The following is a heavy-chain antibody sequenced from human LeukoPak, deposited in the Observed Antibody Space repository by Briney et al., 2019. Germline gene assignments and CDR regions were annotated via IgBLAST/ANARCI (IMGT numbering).Heavy chain of an antibody. D-gene: IGHD6-19*01. V-gene: IGHV3-33*06. J-gene: IGHJ6*02. CDR1: GFTFSSFW. Sequence: GGSLRLSCEASGFTFSSFWINWVRQAPGKGLEWVAVILYDVSDKFYADSVKGRFTISRDNSKNTLYLQLNSLRAEDTAVYYCVKVGRSSGWNYYYYGMDVWGQGTTVTVSS. CDR2: ILYDVSDK. CDR3: VKVGRSSGWNYYYYGMDV.